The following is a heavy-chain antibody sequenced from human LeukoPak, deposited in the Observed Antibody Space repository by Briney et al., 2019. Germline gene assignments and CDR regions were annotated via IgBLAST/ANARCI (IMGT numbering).Heavy chain of an antibody. CDR2: ISAYNGNT. Sequence: ASVKVSCKASGYTFTSYGISWVRQAPGQGLEWMGWISAYNGNTNYAQKLQGRVTMTTDTSTSTAYMELRSLRSDDTAVYYCARGRDSSGRGGLAPDAFDIWGQGTMVTVSS. CDR1: GYTFTSYG. D-gene: IGHD6-19*01. CDR3: ARGRDSSGRGGLAPDAFDI. J-gene: IGHJ3*02. V-gene: IGHV1-18*01.